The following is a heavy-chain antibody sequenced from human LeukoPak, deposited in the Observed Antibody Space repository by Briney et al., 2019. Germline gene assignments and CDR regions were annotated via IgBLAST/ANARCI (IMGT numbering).Heavy chain of an antibody. J-gene: IGHJ6*03. CDR2: VNPNSGGT. Sequence: GSVKVSCKASGYTFTGYYMHWVRQAPGQGLEWMGWVNPNSGGTNYAQKFQGRVTMTRDTSISTAYMELSRLRSDDTAVYYCARVPNHYVWGSYRPRYYMDVWGKGTTVTVSS. D-gene: IGHD3-16*02. CDR1: GYTFTGYY. V-gene: IGHV1-2*02. CDR3: ARVPNHYVWGSYRPRYYMDV.